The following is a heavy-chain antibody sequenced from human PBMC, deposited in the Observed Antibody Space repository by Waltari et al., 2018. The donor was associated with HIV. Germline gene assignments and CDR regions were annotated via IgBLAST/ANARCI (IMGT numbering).Heavy chain of an antibody. J-gene: IGHJ2*01. CDR1: GDSINNGRNY. Sequence: QVQLQESGPGLVTHSQTLSLTCTVLGDSINNGRNYWSWIRQPAGKGLEWIGEFFTSGSTNYNYNPSLESRITISLDTSKNQFSLKLTSVTAADTAMYYCARETTMPTTNWYFDLWGRGTLVTVSS. V-gene: IGHV4-61*02. CDR2: FFTSGST. CDR3: ARETTMPTTNWYFDL. D-gene: IGHD4-17*01.